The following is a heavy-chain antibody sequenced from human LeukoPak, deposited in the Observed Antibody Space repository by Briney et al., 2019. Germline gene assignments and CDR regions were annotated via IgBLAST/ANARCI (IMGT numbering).Heavy chain of an antibody. CDR3: AGVAVADSRHTHWYFDL. J-gene: IGHJ2*01. D-gene: IGHD6-19*01. Sequence: SETLFLTCTVSGGSISSSSYYWGWIRQPPGKGLEWIGSIYYSGSTYYNPSLKSRVTISVDTSKNQFSLQLNSVTHEDTAVYYCAGVAVADSRHTHWYFDLWGRGTLVTVSS. CDR2: IYYSGST. CDR1: GGSISSSSYY. V-gene: IGHV4-39*01.